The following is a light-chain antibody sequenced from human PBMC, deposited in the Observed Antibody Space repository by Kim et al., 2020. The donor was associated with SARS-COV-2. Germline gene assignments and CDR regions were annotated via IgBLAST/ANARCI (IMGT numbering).Light chain of an antibody. Sequence: ASIGDRVAITCRASRNIATWVAWYQQKPGEAPRLLIYKASNLKSGVPSRVSGSGSVTECTLTTDSLQADDFATYYCQQYMSYPWTFGQGTKVDIK. J-gene: IGKJ1*01. V-gene: IGKV1-5*03. CDR3: QQYMSYPWT. CDR1: RNIATW. CDR2: KAS.